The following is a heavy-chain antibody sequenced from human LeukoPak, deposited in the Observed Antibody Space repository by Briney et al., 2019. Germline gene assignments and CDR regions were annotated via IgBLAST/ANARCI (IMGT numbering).Heavy chain of an antibody. V-gene: IGHV1-69*04. Sequence: ASVKVSCKTSGGTFSSYAISWVRQAPGQGLEWMGRIIPILGIANYAQKFQGRVTITADKSTSTAYMELSSLRSEDTAVYYCARGGSSSFYGFDYWGQGTLVTVSS. J-gene: IGHJ4*02. CDR2: IIPILGIA. D-gene: IGHD6-13*01. CDR3: ARGGSSSFYGFDY. CDR1: GGTFSSYA.